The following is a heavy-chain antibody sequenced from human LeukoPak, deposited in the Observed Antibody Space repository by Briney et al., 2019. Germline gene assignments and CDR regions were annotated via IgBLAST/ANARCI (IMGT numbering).Heavy chain of an antibody. Sequence: PGGSLRLSCAVSGITLSNYAMSCVRQAPGKGLEWLGRIKSKTDGGTTDYTAPVKGRFTISRDDSKNTLYLQMNSLKTEDTAVYYCTTGPFDYFGSASYLANGMDVWGQGTTVTVSS. V-gene: IGHV3-15*01. CDR1: GITLSNYA. CDR2: IKSKTDGGTT. CDR3: TTGPFDYFGSASYLANGMDV. D-gene: IGHD3-10*01. J-gene: IGHJ6*02.